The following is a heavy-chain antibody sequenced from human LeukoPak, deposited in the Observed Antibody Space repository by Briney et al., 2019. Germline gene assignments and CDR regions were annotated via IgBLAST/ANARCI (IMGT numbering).Heavy chain of an antibody. CDR2: INSDGSST. V-gene: IGHV3-74*01. CDR3: ARDGSCWSNWLDP. J-gene: IGHJ5*02. CDR1: GFTLSSYW. D-gene: IGHD6-13*01. Sequence: AGGSLRLSCAASGFTLSSYWMHWVRQAPGKGLVWVSRINSDGSSTSYADSVKGRFTISRDNPKNTLYLQMSSLRAEDTAVYYCARDGSCWSNWLDPWGQGTLVTVSS.